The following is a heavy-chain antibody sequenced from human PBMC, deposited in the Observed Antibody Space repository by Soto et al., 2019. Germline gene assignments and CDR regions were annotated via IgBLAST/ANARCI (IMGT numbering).Heavy chain of an antibody. J-gene: IGHJ3*02. CDR1: GGSVGGGSDY. Sequence: SETLSLTCTVSGGSVGGGSDYWSWIRQPPGKGLEWIGYIYYSGSTNYNPSLKSRVTISVDTSKNQFSLKLSSVTAADTAVYYCAREVDRNDLVRGDAFDIRGQGTMVTVSS. CDR3: AREVDRNDLVRGDAFDI. D-gene: IGHD1-1*01. CDR2: IYYSGST. V-gene: IGHV4-61*01.